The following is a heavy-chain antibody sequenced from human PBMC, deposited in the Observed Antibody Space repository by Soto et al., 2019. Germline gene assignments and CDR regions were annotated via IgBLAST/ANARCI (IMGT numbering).Heavy chain of an antibody. D-gene: IGHD6-19*01. Sequence: GGSLRLSCAASGFTFSSYAMSWVRQAPGKGLEWVSTISSSGGCTYYADSVKGRFTISRDNSKNTLYLQMNSLRAEDTAVYYCAKSRNTTGWVGDYWGQGTLVTVSS. CDR1: GFTFSSYA. CDR3: AKSRNTTGWVGDY. J-gene: IGHJ4*02. V-gene: IGHV3-23*01. CDR2: ISSSGGCT.